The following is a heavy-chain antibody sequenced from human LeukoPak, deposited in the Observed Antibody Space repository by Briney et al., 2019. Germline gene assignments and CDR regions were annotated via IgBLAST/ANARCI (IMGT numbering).Heavy chain of an antibody. D-gene: IGHD3-10*01. J-gene: IGHJ6*04. Sequence: GGSLRLSCAASGFTFSSYSMNWVPQAPGKGLEWVSSISSSRIYIYYTDSVKGRFTISRDNAKNSLSLQMNSLSAEDTAVYYCASSPYYYGSGSPPSGMDVWGKGTTVTVSS. CDR3: ASSPYYYGSGSPPSGMDV. CDR2: ISSSRIYI. CDR1: GFTFSSYS. V-gene: IGHV3-21*01.